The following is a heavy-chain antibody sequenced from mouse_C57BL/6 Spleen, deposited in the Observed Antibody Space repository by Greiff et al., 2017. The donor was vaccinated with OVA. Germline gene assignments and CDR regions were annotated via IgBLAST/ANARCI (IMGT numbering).Heavy chain of an antibody. D-gene: IGHD1-1*01. CDR3: ARDRIITTVVADWCFDV. CDR2: IHPNSGST. V-gene: IGHV1-64*01. Sequence: QVQLQQPGAELVKPGASVKLSCKASGYTFTSYWMHWVKQRPGQGLEWIGMIHPNSGSTNYNEKFKSKATLTVDKSSSTAYVQLSSLTSEDSAVYYCARDRIITTVVADWCFDVWGTGTTVTVSS. J-gene: IGHJ1*03. CDR1: GYTFTSYW.